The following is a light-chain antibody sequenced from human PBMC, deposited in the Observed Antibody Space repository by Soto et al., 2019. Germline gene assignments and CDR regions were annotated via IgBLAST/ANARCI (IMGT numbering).Light chain of an antibody. J-gene: IGKJ5*01. Sequence: IRLTQSEASLSVSVGDRVTTTWRASQGISSYLAWYQQKKGKAPKRLIYAASSLHSGVPSRFSGSGYGTEFNLTISSLQAEDFATYYCLQHNSYPLTFGQGTRLEIK. CDR2: AAS. V-gene: IGKV1-9*01. CDR3: LQHNSYPLT. CDR1: QGISSY.